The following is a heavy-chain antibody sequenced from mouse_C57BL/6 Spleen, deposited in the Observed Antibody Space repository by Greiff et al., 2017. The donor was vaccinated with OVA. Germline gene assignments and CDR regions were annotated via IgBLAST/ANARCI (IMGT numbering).Heavy chain of an antibody. Sequence: VQLQQSGAELVRPGTSVKVSCKASGYAFTNYLIEWVKQRPGQGLEWIGVINPGSGGTNYNEKFKGKATLTADKSSSTAYMQLSSLTSEDSAVYFCARAMSGNYYAMDYWGQGTSVTVSS. CDR1: GYAFTNYL. D-gene: IGHD3-1*01. CDR2: INPGSGGT. V-gene: IGHV1-54*01. CDR3: ARAMSGNYYAMDY. J-gene: IGHJ4*01.